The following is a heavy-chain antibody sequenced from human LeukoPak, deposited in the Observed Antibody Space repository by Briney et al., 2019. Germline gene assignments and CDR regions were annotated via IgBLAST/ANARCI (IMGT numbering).Heavy chain of an antibody. J-gene: IGHJ4*02. CDR3: ARFAPYQYCSGGSCFASDY. CDR1: GYTFTSYA. V-gene: IGHV7-4-1*02. CDR2: INTNTGNP. D-gene: IGHD2-15*01. Sequence: ASVKVSCKASGYTFTSYAMNWVRRAPGQGLEWMGWINTNTGNPTYAQGFTGRFVFSLDTSVSTAYLQISSLEAEDTAVYYCARFAPYQYCSGGSCFASDYWGQGTLVTVSS.